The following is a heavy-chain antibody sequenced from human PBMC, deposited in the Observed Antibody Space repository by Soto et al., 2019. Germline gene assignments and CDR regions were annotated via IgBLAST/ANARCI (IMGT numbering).Heavy chain of an antibody. Sequence: EVQLLESGGGLVQPGGSLRLSCAASGFTFSSYAMSWVRQAPGKGLEWVSAISGSGGSTYYADSVKGRFTISRDNSKNTLYLQMNSLRAEDTAVYYCAKGIAVAGTRPYYFDYWGQGTLVTVSS. CDR3: AKGIAVAGTRPYYFDY. CDR1: GFTFSSYA. V-gene: IGHV3-23*01. J-gene: IGHJ4*02. CDR2: ISGSGGST. D-gene: IGHD6-19*01.